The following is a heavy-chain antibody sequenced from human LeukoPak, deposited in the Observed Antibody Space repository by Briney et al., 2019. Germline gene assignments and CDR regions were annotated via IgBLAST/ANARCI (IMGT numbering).Heavy chain of an antibody. V-gene: IGHV3-23*01. Sequence: GGSLRLSCAASGFTFSSYAMSWVRQAPGKGLEWVSAISGSGGSTYYADSVKGRFTISRDNSKNTLYLQMNSLRAEDTAVYYCAKPGYSSSWDQGAFDIWGRGTMVTVSS. CDR3: AKPGYSSSWDQGAFDI. CDR1: GFTFSSYA. J-gene: IGHJ3*02. CDR2: ISGSGGST. D-gene: IGHD6-13*01.